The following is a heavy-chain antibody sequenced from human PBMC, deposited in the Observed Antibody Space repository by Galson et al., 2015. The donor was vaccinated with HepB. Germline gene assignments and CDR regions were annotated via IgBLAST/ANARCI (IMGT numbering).Heavy chain of an antibody. D-gene: IGHD4-23*01. V-gene: IGHV1-18*04. Sequence: SVKVSCKASGYTFTSYGISWVRQAPGQGLEWMGWISAYNGNTNYAQKLQGRVAMTTDTSTSTAYMELRSLRSDDTAVYYCARDPVVTPYFDYWGQGTLVTVSS. CDR1: GYTFTSYG. CDR2: ISAYNGNT. CDR3: ARDPVVTPYFDY. J-gene: IGHJ4*02.